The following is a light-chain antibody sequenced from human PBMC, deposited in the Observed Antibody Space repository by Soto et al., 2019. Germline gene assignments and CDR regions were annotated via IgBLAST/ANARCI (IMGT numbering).Light chain of an antibody. CDR1: QTLINY. Sequence: DTQMTQSPSSLSASVGERVTITCRAGQTLINYLDWFQQKPVKAPKLLIYVASSLQSGVPSRFSGSGSCTDFTLTISILQPEYFATYYCQQSYNTPYTFGQGTKMEI. J-gene: IGKJ2*01. CDR2: VAS. V-gene: IGKV1-39*01. CDR3: QQSYNTPYT.